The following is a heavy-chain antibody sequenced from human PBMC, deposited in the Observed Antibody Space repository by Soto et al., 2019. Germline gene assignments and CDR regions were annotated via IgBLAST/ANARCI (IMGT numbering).Heavy chain of an antibody. D-gene: IGHD6-6*01. V-gene: IGHV5-51*01. CDR2: IYPGDSDT. J-gene: IGHJ6*02. CDR3: ARRPRYSSSSFDYYYGMDV. Sequence: GESLKISCDGSGYSFTSYWIGWVRQMPGKGLGWMGIIYPGDSDTRYSPSFQGQVTISADKTISTAYLQWSSLKASDTAMYYCARRPRYSSSSFDYYYGMDVWGQGTTVTVSS. CDR1: GYSFTSYW.